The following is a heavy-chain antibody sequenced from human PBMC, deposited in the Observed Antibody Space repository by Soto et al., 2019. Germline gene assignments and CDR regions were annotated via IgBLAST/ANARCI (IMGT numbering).Heavy chain of an antibody. Sequence: PSETLSLTCTVSGSSINSSGYYWGWIRQPPGKGLEWIGSMFYGVSTYYNPSLKSRVTVSVDTSKNQFSLNLRSVTAADTAVYYCATRSSWKGRYWFDPWGQGTLVTVSS. CDR3: ATRSSWKGRYWFDP. J-gene: IGHJ5*02. CDR1: GSSINSSGYY. CDR2: MFYGVST. D-gene: IGHD6-13*01. V-gene: IGHV4-39*01.